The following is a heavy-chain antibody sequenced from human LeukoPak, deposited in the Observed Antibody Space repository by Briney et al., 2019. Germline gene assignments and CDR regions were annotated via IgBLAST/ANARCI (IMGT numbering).Heavy chain of an antibody. D-gene: IGHD2-15*01. CDR2: IYYSGST. CDR3: ARLGYGLKPGAFDI. CDR1: GGSINSYY. J-gene: IGHJ3*02. V-gene: IGHV4-59*08. Sequence: PSETLSLTCTVSGGSINSYYWSWIRQPPGKGLEWIGYIYYSGSTNYNPSLKSRVTISVDTSKNQFSLEVSSVTAADTAVYYCARLGYGLKPGAFDIWGQGTMVTVSS.